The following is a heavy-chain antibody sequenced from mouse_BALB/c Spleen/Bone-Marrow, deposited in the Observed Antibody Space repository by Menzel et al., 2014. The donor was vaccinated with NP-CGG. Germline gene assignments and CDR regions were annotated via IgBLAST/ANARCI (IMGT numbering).Heavy chain of an antibody. CDR1: GYNFTRYY. J-gene: IGHJ2*01. CDR2: IYPGNVNI. CDR3: ARGITLVPYFDY. D-gene: IGHD2-4*01. V-gene: IGHV1S56*01. Sequence: VKLMESGPEVVNPGASVRISCKASGYNFTRYYVHWVRQRPGQGLEWIGSIYPGNVNIKYNEKFKGKATLTADKSSSTASMQLGSLTSEDSAVYFCARGITLVPYFDYWGQGTTLTVSS.